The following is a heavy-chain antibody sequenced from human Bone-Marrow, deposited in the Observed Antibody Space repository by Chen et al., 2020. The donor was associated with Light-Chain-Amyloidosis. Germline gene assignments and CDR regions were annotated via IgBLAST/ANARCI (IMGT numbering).Heavy chain of an antibody. D-gene: IGHD6-13*01. CDR3: ARDSGESAADDF. CDR2: ISSNGNAI. Sequence: VQLVESGGGFVQPGGSLRLSCAASGFRISVYWLTWVRQAPGKGLEWLSYISSNGNAIFYAASVRGRFTISRNNANSSLYLQMRNLRVEDTAVYYCARDSGESAADDFWGQGTLVTVSS. J-gene: IGHJ4*02. V-gene: IGHV3-48*01. CDR1: GFRISVYW.